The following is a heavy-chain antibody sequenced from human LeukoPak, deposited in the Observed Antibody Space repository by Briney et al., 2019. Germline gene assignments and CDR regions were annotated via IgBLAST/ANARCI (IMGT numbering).Heavy chain of an antibody. V-gene: IGHV3-23*01. CDR1: GFTFSSYA. Sequence: PGGSLRFSCAASGFTFSSYAMSWVRQAPGKGLEWVSAICYSSGSTYYAGSVKGRLTISRDNSKNTLYLQMNSLRAEDTAVYYCAKEGPQGDYDYWGQGTLVTVSS. J-gene: IGHJ4*02. CDR3: AKEGPQGDYDY. CDR2: ICYSSGST.